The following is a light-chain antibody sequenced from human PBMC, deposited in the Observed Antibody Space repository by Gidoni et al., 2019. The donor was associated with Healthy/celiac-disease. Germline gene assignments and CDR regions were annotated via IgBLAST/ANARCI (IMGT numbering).Light chain of an antibody. Sequence: IEMTQSQVSHGVSLGERASINCKSRQSMLYSTNNKNILAWYQQKPGQHPKLLIYWASTRESGVPDQFSGNGSRTDFTLTISSLQAGDVAVYYCQQYYRTPLTFGGGTKVEIK. V-gene: IGKV4-1*01. J-gene: IGKJ4*02. CDR2: WAS. CDR3: QQYYRTPLT. CDR1: QSMLYSTNNKNI.